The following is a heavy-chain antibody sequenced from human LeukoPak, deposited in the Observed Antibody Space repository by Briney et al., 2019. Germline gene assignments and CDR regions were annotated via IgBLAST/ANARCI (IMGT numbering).Heavy chain of an antibody. CDR2: IRYDGSNK. Sequence: GGSLRLSCAASGFTFSSYGMHWVRQAPGKGLEWVAFIRYDGSNKYYADSVKGRFTISRDNSKNTLYLQMNSLRAEDTAVYYCAKDVVLLPIAVASRWGQGTLVTVSS. J-gene: IGHJ4*02. D-gene: IGHD6-19*01. CDR1: GFTFSSYG. CDR3: AKDVVLLPIAVASR. V-gene: IGHV3-30*02.